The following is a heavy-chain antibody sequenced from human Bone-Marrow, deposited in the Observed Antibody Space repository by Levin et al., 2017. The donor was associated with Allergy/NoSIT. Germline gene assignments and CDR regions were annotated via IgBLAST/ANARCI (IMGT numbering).Heavy chain of an antibody. CDR1: GFTFSRHT. V-gene: IGHV3-7*04. Sequence: GGSLRLSCAGSGFTFSRHTMTWVRQAPGKGLEWVANIKRDGSEKYYADSVKGRFTISRDNAQNSLYLQMNSLRAEDTAVYYCARDIVVEIDATVLNVPKSMLNQYYNYMDVWGKGTTVTISS. J-gene: IGHJ6*03. CDR3: ARDIVVEIDATVLNVPKSMLNQYYNYMDV. CDR2: IKRDGSEK. D-gene: IGHD2-2*01.